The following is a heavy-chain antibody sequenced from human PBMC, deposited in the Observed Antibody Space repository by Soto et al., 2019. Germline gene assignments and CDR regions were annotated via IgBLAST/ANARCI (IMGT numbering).Heavy chain of an antibody. CDR1: GDSFSAYY. CDR2: INHSGST. CDR3: ARVSGIYYYGMDV. Sequence: SETLSLTCTVSGDSFSAYYWTWIRQPPGKGLEWIGEINHSGSTKYNPSLRSRVTVSVDTSKNQFSLKLSSVTAADTAVYYCARVSGIYYYGMDVWGQGTTVTVSS. V-gene: IGHV4-34*01. D-gene: IGHD3-10*01. J-gene: IGHJ6*02.